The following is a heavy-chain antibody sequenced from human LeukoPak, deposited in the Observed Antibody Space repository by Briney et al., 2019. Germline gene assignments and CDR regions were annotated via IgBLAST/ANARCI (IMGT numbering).Heavy chain of an antibody. Sequence: GGSLRLSCAASGFTFSNYSMNWVRQAPGKGLEWVSYISSSSSTIYYADSVKGRFTISRDNAKNSLYLQMNSLRAEDTAVYYCARIKLMTHDAFDIWGQGTMVTVSS. CDR3: ARIKLMTHDAFDI. J-gene: IGHJ3*02. CDR2: ISSSSSTI. CDR1: GFTFSNYS. V-gene: IGHV3-48*04.